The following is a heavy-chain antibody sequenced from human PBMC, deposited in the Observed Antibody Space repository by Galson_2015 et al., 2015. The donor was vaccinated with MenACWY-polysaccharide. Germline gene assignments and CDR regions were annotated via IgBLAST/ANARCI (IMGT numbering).Heavy chain of an antibody. V-gene: IGHV3-21*01. J-gene: IGHJ4*02. Sequence: SLRLSCAASGFTFSSYSMNWVRQAPGKGLEWVSSISSSSSYIYYADSVKGRFTISRDNAKNSLCLQMNSLRAEDTAVYYCARRGYSYGYDYWGQGTLVTVSS. CDR2: ISSSSSYI. D-gene: IGHD5-18*01. CDR3: ARRGYSYGYDY. CDR1: GFTFSSYS.